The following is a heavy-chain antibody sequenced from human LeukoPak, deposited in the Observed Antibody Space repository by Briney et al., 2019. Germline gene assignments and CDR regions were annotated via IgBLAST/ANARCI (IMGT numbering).Heavy chain of an antibody. CDR2: IYTSGST. V-gene: IGHV4-61*02. Sequence: SETLSLTCTVSGGSISSGDYYWSWIRQPAGKGLEWIGRIYTSGSTNYNPSLKSRVTMSVDTSKNQFSLKLSSVTAADTAVYYCARVLRYCSSTSCYTFDYWGQGTLVTVSS. CDR1: GGSISSGDYY. CDR3: ARVLRYCSSTSCYTFDY. J-gene: IGHJ4*02. D-gene: IGHD2-2*01.